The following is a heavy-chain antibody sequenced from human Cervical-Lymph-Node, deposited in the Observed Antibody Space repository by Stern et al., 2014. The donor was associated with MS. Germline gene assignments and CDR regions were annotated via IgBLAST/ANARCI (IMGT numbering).Heavy chain of an antibody. Sequence: EVQLVESGVGLVQPGGSLRLSCAASGFTVSSNYMSWVRQAPGKGLEWVSVIYSGGNTYYADSVKGRFTISRDNSKNTLYLQMNSLRAEDTAVYYCARAHYYDSSGYSPDAFDIWGQGTMVTVSS. CDR1: GFTVSSNY. D-gene: IGHD3-22*01. CDR2: IYSGGNT. CDR3: ARAHYYDSSGYSPDAFDI. J-gene: IGHJ3*02. V-gene: IGHV3-66*02.